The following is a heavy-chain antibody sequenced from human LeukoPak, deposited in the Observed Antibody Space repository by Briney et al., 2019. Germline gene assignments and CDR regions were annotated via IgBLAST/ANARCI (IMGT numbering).Heavy chain of an antibody. J-gene: IGHJ4*02. CDR1: GFTFDDYA. CDR2: ISGSGGST. CDR3: AKYLRANSGSLYFDY. V-gene: IGHV3-23*01. Sequence: GGSLRLSCAASGFTFDDYAMHWVRQAPGKGLEWVSAISGSGGSTCYADSVKGRFTISRDNSKNTLYLQMNSLRAEDTAVYYCAKYLRANSGSLYFDYWGQGTLVTVSS. D-gene: IGHD1-26*01.